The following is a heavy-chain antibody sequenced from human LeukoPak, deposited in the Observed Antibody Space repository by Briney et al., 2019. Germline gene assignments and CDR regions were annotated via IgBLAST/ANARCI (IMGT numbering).Heavy chain of an antibody. CDR3: ARSSSWYHAENNWFDP. J-gene: IGHJ5*02. D-gene: IGHD6-13*01. CDR2: IYYSGST. Sequence: SETLSLTCTVSGGSISSYYWSWLRQPPGKGLEWIGYIYYSGSTNYNPSLKSRVTISVDTSKNQFSLKLSSVTAADTAVYYCARSSSWYHAENNWFDPWGQGTLVTVSS. V-gene: IGHV4-59*01. CDR1: GGSISSYY.